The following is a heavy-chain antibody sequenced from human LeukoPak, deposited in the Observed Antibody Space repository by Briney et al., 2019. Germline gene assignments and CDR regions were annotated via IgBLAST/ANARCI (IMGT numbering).Heavy chain of an antibody. CDR3: ARDLAVLRYFDWLWDY. Sequence: GGSLRLSCAASGFTFSSYWMGWVRQAPGKGLEWVANIKQDGSEKYYVDSVKGRFTISRDNAKNSLYLQMNSLRAEDTAVYYCARDLAVLRYFDWLWDYWGQGTLVTVSS. V-gene: IGHV3-7*01. CDR1: GFTFSSYW. J-gene: IGHJ4*02. CDR2: IKQDGSEK. D-gene: IGHD3-9*01.